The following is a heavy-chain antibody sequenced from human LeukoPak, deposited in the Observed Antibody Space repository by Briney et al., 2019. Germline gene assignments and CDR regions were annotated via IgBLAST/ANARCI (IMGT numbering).Heavy chain of an antibody. V-gene: IGHV4-34*01. Sequence: PGGSLRLSCAASGFTFSSSAMSWVRQAPGKGLEWIGEINHSGSTNYNPSLKSRVTISVDTSKNQFSLKLSSVTAADTAVYYCAIDPTYYYGSGSDYWGQGTLVTVSS. D-gene: IGHD3-10*01. CDR1: GFTFSSSA. CDR3: AIDPTYYYGSGSDY. CDR2: INHSGST. J-gene: IGHJ4*02.